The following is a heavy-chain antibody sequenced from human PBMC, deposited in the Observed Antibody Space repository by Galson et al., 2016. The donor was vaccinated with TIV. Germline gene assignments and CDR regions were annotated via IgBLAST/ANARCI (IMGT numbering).Heavy chain of an antibody. CDR2: ISGSGGST. V-gene: IGHV3-23*01. D-gene: IGHD2/OR15-2a*01. CDR3: AENRKTIDY. Sequence: SLRLSCAASGFTFSSYAMSWVRQAPGKGLEWVAAISGSGGSTYYVDSVKGRFTISRDNSKNTVYLQMNSLRAEDTAVYYCAENRKTIDYWGQGTLVTVSS. CDR1: GFTFSSYA. J-gene: IGHJ4*02.